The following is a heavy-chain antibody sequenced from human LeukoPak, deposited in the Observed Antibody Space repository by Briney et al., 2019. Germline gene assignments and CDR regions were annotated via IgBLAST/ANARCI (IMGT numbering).Heavy chain of an antibody. CDR3: ARTTEGYCSSTRCYGFSYYYYMDV. Sequence: SETLSLTCTVSGGSISSSSYYWGWIRQPPGKGLEWIGSIYYSGSTYYNPSLKSRVTISVDTSKNQFSLKLSSVTAADTAVYYCARTTEGYCSSTRCYGFSYYYYMDVWGKGTTVTISS. CDR2: IYYSGST. V-gene: IGHV4-39*07. CDR1: GGSISSSSYY. D-gene: IGHD2-2*01. J-gene: IGHJ6*03.